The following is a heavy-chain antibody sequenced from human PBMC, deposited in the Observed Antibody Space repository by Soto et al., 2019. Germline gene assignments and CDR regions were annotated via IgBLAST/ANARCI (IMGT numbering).Heavy chain of an antibody. CDR1: GGSMRNYF. V-gene: IGHV4-59*01. D-gene: IGHD6-13*01. Sequence: PSETLSLTCTVSGGSMRNYFWTWIRQPPGKGLEWIGYIHYSGTTSFFPSYNPSLRSRVTISEDTSKNQYSLKLLSGTTADTAVYFCAAGEGSSRNLAPYYLDFWGQGTLVTVSS. CDR2: IHYSGTT. CDR3: AAGEGSSRNLAPYYLDF. J-gene: IGHJ4*02.